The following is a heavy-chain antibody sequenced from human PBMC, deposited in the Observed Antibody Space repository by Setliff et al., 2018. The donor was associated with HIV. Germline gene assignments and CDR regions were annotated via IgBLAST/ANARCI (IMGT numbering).Heavy chain of an antibody. CDR3: ARAAYYNGLDV. CDR2: IDTDGSRT. CDR1: GFDFSNYW. D-gene: IGHD3-10*01. V-gene: IGHV3-74*01. Sequence: GGSLRLSCAAAGFDFSNYWIHWVRQVAGKGLVWVSHIDTDGSRTAFADSVKGRFTISRDNTKSTVYLQMDSLRAEDTAVYYCARAAYYNGLDVWGQGTTVTVSS. J-gene: IGHJ6*02.